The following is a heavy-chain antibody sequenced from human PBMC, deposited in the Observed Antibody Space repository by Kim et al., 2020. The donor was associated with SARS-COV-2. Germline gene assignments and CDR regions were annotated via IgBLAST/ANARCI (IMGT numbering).Heavy chain of an antibody. CDR1: GLTFSTFA. CDR3: AKDSAASGWYFFDH. CDR2: INDRGTDT. V-gene: IGHV3-23*01. Sequence: GGSLRLSCVGSGLTFSTFAMSWVRQAPGKGLEWVSAINDRGTDTYYADSVKGRFTISRDNSKKTLYLQMNSLRAEDTAIYYCAKDSAASGWYFFDHWGQGSLVTVSS. J-gene: IGHJ4*02. D-gene: IGHD2-15*01.